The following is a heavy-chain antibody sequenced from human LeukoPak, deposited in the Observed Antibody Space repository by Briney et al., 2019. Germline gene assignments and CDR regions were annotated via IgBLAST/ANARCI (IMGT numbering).Heavy chain of an antibody. CDR1: GFTFSRYG. CDR2: IASDGRDK. V-gene: IGHV3-30*03. CDR3: TRVPELPDY. J-gene: IGHJ4*02. D-gene: IGHD2-15*01. Sequence: GGSLRLSCAGSGFTFSRYGMHWVRQAPGKGLEWVAVIASDGRDKKYADSVKGRFTISRENSKNTLYLQMNNLRAEDTAVYYCTRVPELPDYWGQGTLVTVSS.